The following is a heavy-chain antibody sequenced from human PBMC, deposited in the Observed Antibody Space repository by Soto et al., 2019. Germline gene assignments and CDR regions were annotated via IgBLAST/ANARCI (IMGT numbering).Heavy chain of an antibody. V-gene: IGHV3-23*01. J-gene: IGHJ4*02. CDR1: GLT. Sequence: PGGSLRLSCAGSGLTMSWVRQAPGKGLDWVSAISGSIGITYYADSVKGRFTISRDNSKNTLYLEMNGLRANDTAVYYCAKPHSGSNWSYEYWGQGTLVTVS. CDR2: ISGSIGIT. CDR3: AKPHSGSNWSYEY. D-gene: IGHD1-20*01.